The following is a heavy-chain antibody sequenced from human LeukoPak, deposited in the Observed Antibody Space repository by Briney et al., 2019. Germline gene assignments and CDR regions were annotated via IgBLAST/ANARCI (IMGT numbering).Heavy chain of an antibody. CDR2: INPNSGGT. D-gene: IGHD3-22*01. V-gene: IGHV1-2*02. CDR3: ARVFDSSGYSKTPYYGMDV. J-gene: IGHJ6*02. CDR1: GYTFTGYY. Sequence: ASVKVSCKASGYTFTGYYMHWVRQAPGQGLEWMGWINPNSGGTNYAQKFQGRVTMTRDTSISTAYMELGRLRSDDTAVYYCARVFDSSGYSKTPYYGMDVWGQGTTVTVSS.